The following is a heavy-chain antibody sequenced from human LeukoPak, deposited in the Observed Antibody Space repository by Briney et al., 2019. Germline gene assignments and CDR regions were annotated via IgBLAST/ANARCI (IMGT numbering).Heavy chain of an antibody. J-gene: IGHJ6*02. CDR3: ARAAFASGWYEGGLDV. CDR1: GFIVGSKY. D-gene: IGHD6-13*01. CDR2: IYSGGAT. Sequence: GGSLRLSCTVSGFIVGSKYMSWVRQAPGKGLEWVAVIYSGGATYYAGSVTGRFTISRDNTKNTLYLQMNSLEAEDRAVYYCARAAFASGWYEGGLDVWGQGTFVTVSS. V-gene: IGHV3-66*01.